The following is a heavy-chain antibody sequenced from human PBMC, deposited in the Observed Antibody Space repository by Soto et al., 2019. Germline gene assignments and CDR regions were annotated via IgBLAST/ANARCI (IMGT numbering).Heavy chain of an antibody. D-gene: IGHD6-13*01. V-gene: IGHV3-33*01. Sequence: QVQLVESGGGVVQPGRSLRLSCAASGFTFSSYGMHWVRQAPGKGLEWVAVIWYDGSNKYYADSVKGRFTISRDNSKNTLYLQMNSLRAEDTAVYYCARWRYSSSWVDYWGQGTLVTVSS. J-gene: IGHJ4*02. CDR1: GFTFSSYG. CDR3: ARWRYSSSWVDY. CDR2: IWYDGSNK.